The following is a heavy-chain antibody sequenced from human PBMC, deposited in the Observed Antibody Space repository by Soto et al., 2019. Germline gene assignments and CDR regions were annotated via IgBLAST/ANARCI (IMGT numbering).Heavy chain of an antibody. J-gene: IGHJ4*02. Sequence: PSESLSLTCNVSGGPIKTGDYYWNWIRQPPGKGLEWIGYVFYSGATNYSPSLKSRAAISMDTSKNQFSLSLTSVTAADTAVYYCARAGFSYGHLLFWAQGIRVTVSS. V-gene: IGHV4-30-4*01. D-gene: IGHD3-10*01. CDR2: VFYSGAT. CDR3: ARAGFSYGHLLF. CDR1: GGPIKTGDYY.